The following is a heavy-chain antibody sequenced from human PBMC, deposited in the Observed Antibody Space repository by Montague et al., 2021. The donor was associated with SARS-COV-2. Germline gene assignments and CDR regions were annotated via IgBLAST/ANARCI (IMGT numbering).Heavy chain of an antibody. Sequence: SLRLSCAASGFTFSSYGMHWVRQAPGKGLEWATLISYDGSNKYYADSVKGRFTTSRDNSKNTLYLQMSSLRAEDTAVYYCARESSIDEKGMGLDYWGQGTLVTVSS. CDR2: ISYDGSNK. V-gene: IGHV3-30-3*01. CDR1: GFTFSSYG. CDR3: ARESSIDEKGMGLDY. D-gene: IGHD5-24*01. J-gene: IGHJ4*02.